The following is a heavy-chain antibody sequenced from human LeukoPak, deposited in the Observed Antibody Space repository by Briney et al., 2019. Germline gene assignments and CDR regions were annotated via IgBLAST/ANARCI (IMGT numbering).Heavy chain of an antibody. CDR1: GFTFSSYA. CDR3: AKVYSGYGGTPFDY. D-gene: IGHD5-12*01. Sequence: GGSLRLSCAASGFTFSSYAMHWVRQAPGKGLEYVSAISGNGGSTYYANSVKGRFTISRDNSKNTLYLQMGSLRAEDMAVYYCAKVYSGYGGTPFDYWGQGTLVTVSS. V-gene: IGHV3-64*01. J-gene: IGHJ4*02. CDR2: ISGNGGST.